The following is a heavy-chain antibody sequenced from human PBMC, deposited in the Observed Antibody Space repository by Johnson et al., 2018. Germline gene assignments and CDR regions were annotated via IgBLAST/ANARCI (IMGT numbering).Heavy chain of an antibody. V-gene: IGHV3-7*01. D-gene: IGHD3-16*01. CDR1: GFTFSGDW. Sequence: VQLVESGGGLVQPGGSLSLSCVASGFTFSGDWMSWVRQAPGKGLEWVANIKEDGSAKNYVDAVKGRFAISRDNAENSLNLQINNLRAEDTAVSYCARAGGSAYAAFDIWGQGTMVTVSS. CDR3: ARAGGSAYAAFDI. CDR2: IKEDGSAK. J-gene: IGHJ3*02.